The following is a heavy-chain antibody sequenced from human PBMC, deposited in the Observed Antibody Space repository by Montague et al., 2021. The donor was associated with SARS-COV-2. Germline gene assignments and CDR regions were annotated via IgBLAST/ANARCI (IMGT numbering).Heavy chain of an antibody. CDR1: GNSISNYY. V-gene: IGHV4-59*01. CDR2: VYYNSST. Sequence: SETLSLTCTVSGNSISNYYWNWIRQPPGTGLEWSGYVYYNSSTNYKPSLKSRVTISGDTSKNQLSLTVRSVTAADTAVYYCARGGLKAADCFYFGLDVWGQGNTVTVSS. CDR3: ARGGLKAADCFYFGLDV. J-gene: IGHJ6*02.